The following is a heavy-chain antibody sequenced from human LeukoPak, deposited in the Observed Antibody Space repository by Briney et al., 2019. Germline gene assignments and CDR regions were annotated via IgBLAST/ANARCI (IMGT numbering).Heavy chain of an antibody. Sequence: SETLSLTCAVYGGSFSGYYWSWIRQPPGKGLEWIGEINHSGSTNYNPSLKSRVTISVDTSKNQFSLKLSSVTAADTAVYYCARIYGSGSYCIGYWGQGTLVTVSS. D-gene: IGHD3-10*01. CDR2: INHSGST. CDR3: ARIYGSGSYCIGY. CDR1: GGSFSGYY. J-gene: IGHJ4*02. V-gene: IGHV4-34*01.